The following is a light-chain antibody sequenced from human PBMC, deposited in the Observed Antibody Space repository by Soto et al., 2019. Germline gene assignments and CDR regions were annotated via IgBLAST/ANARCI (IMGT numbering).Light chain of an antibody. V-gene: IGLV2-8*01. CDR1: SGDVGGYNY. CDR3: SSYAGSNNYV. Sequence: QSVLTPPPSASGSPGQSVTISCTGTSGDVGGYNYVSWYQQHPGKAPKLMIFEVSERPSGVPDRFSASKSGNTASLTVSGLQAEDEADYYCSSYAGSNNYVFGTGTKVTVL. CDR2: EVS. J-gene: IGLJ1*01.